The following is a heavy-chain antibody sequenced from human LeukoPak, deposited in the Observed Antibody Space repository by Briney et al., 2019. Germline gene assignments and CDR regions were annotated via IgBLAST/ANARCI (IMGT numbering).Heavy chain of an antibody. J-gene: IGHJ5*02. D-gene: IGHD3-10*01. CDR1: GGSISTYY. V-gene: IGHV4-59*08. CDR2: IYYSGST. CDR3: ATKTFTSGSHQNWCDP. Sequence: SETLSLTCTVSGGSISTYYWSWIRQPPGKGLEWIGYIYYSGSTNYNPSLKSRVTISVDTSKNQFSLKLSSVTAADTAVYYCATKTFTSGSHQNWCDPGGQGTLVPVSS.